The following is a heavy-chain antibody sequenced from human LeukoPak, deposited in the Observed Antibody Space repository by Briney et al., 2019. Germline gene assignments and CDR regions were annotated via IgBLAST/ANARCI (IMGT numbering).Heavy chain of an antibody. CDR1: GGSISSGSYY. CDR2: IYYSGST. D-gene: IGHD6-13*01. J-gene: IGHJ4*02. V-gene: IGHV4-31*03. Sequence: PSQTLSLTCTVSGGSISSGSYYWSSIRQHPGKGLEWIGYIYYSGSTNYNPSLKSRVTISVDTSKNQFSLKLSSVTAADTAVYYCARGLAAAGTSYFDYWGQGTLVTVSS. CDR3: ARGLAAAGTSYFDY.